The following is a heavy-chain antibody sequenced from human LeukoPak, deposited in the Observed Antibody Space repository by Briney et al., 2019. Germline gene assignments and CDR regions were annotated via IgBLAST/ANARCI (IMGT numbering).Heavy chain of an antibody. CDR2: MNPNSGNT. D-gene: IGHD3-3*01. V-gene: IGHV1-8*01. CDR3: ARAEFITIFGVVIISYYYYLDV. CDR1: GYTFTSYD. J-gene: IGHJ6*03. Sequence: ASVKVSFKASGYTFTSYDINWVRQATGQGLEWMGWMNPNSGNTGYAQKFQGRVTMTRNTSISTAYMELSSLRSEDTAVYYCARAEFITIFGVVIISYYYYLDVWGKGTTVTVSS.